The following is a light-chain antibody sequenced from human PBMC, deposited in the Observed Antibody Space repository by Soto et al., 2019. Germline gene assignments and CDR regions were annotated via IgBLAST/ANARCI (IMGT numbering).Light chain of an antibody. J-gene: IGKJ4*01. V-gene: IGKV3-15*01. Sequence: EIVMTQSPATLSVSPGERATLSCRASQSVSSNLAWYQQKPGQAPRLLIYGTSTRATGIPARFSVSGSGTEFTLTISSLQSEDFAVYYCQQYNNWPPLTFGGGTKVDIK. CDR3: QQYNNWPPLT. CDR2: GTS. CDR1: QSVSSN.